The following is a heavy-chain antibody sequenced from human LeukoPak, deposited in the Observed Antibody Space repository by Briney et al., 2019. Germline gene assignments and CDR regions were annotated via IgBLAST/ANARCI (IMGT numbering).Heavy chain of an antibody. CDR2: IIPIFGTA. Sequence: ASVKVSCKASGGTFSSYAISWVRQAPGQGLEWMGGIIPIFGTANYAQKFQGRVTITADKSTSTAYMELSSLRSEDTAVYYCARQMTTVTTTFDLWGRGTLVTVSS. V-gene: IGHV1-69*06. D-gene: IGHD4-17*01. CDR3: ARQMTTVTTTFDL. J-gene: IGHJ2*01. CDR1: GGTFSSYA.